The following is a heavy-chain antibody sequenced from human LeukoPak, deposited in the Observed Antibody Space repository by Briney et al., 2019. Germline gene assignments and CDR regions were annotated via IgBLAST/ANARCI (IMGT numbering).Heavy chain of an antibody. Sequence: TLSLTCTVSGGSISSGGYYWSWIRQHPGKGLEWIGYIYYSGSTYYNPSLKSRVTISVDTSKNQFSLKLSSVTAADTAVYYCAREVGYYYDSSGSRNWFDPWGQGTLVTVSS. CDR2: IYYSGST. D-gene: IGHD3-22*01. J-gene: IGHJ5*02. CDR1: GGSISSGGYY. V-gene: IGHV4-31*03. CDR3: AREVGYYYDSSGSRNWFDP.